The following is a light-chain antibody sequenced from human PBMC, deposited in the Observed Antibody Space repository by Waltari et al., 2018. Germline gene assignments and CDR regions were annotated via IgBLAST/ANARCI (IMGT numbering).Light chain of an antibody. Sequence: QAGLTQSPSVSKGLRQTATLTCTGDSNNVGNQGAAWLQQHQGRPPKHLSYRNNHRPSVISERFSASRSGNTSSLTITGLQPEDEADYYCSAWDSRLSAHVFGTGTKVTVL. J-gene: IGLJ1*01. CDR2: RNN. CDR3: SAWDSRLSAHV. V-gene: IGLV10-54*04. CDR1: SNNVGNQG.